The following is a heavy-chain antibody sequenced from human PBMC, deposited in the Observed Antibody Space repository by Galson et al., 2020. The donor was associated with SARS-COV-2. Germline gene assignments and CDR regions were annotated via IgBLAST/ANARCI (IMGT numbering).Heavy chain of an antibody. D-gene: IGHD3-16*01. CDR1: GFTFSSYG. J-gene: IGHJ6*02. V-gene: IGHV3-33*01. Sequence: GESLKISCAASGFTFSSYGMHWVRQAPGKGLEWVAVIWYDGSNKYYADSVKGRFTISRDNSKNTLYLQMNSLRAEDTAVYYCARDKVRGNYGMDVWGQGTTVTVSS. CDR2: IWYDGSNK. CDR3: ARDKVRGNYGMDV.